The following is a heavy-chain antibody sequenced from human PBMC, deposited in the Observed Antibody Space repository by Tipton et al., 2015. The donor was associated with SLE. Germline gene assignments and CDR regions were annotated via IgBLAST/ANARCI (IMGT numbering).Heavy chain of an antibody. Sequence: TLSLTCTVSGASISNYWWNWIRQPPGKGLEWIGYIYYSGATSYNPSLKSRVTISVDTSKNQFSLKVNSMTAADTALYYCATWHSTTYYHDYWSQGTLVTVSS. D-gene: IGHD2/OR15-2a*01. CDR3: ATWHSTTYYHDY. CDR2: IYYSGAT. J-gene: IGHJ4*02. V-gene: IGHV4-59*12. CDR1: GASISNYW.